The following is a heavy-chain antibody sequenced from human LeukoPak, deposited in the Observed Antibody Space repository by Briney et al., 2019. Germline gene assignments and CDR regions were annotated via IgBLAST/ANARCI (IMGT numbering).Heavy chain of an antibody. CDR3: ARPGTYSSTSKGNWFDP. Sequence: PSETLSLTCAVYGGSFSGYYWSWIRQPPGKGLEWIGEINHSGSTNYNPSLKSRVTISVDTSKNQFSLKLSSVTAADTAVYYCARPGTYSSTSKGNWFDPWGQGTLVTVSS. V-gene: IGHV4-34*01. J-gene: IGHJ5*02. CDR1: GGSFSGYY. CDR2: INHSGST. D-gene: IGHD6-13*01.